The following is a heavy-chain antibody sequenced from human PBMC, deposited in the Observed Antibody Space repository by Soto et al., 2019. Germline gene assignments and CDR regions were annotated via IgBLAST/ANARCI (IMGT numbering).Heavy chain of an antibody. CDR3: AKDIWELSYYFDY. V-gene: IGHV3-9*01. Sequence: EVQLVESGGDLVQPGRSLRLSCAPSGFNFDDYAMHWVRQAPGKGLEWVSGISWNSGSIGYADSVKGRFTISRDNAKNSLYLQMNSLRAEDTALYYCAKDIWELSYYFDYWGQGTLVTVSS. CDR2: ISWNSGSI. J-gene: IGHJ4*02. CDR1: GFNFDDYA. D-gene: IGHD3-16*02.